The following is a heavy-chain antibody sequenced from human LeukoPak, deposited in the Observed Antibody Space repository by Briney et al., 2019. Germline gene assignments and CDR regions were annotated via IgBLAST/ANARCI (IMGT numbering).Heavy chain of an antibody. CDR3: ARSLSWYDILTGYARAAAFDI. Sequence: GGSLRLSCAASGFTFSDYYMSWIRQAPGKGLEWVSYISSSGSTIYYADSVKGRFTISRDNAKNSLYLQMNSLRAEHTAVYYCARSLSWYDILTGYARAAAFDIWGQGTMVTVSS. CDR1: GFTFSDYY. D-gene: IGHD3-9*01. CDR2: ISSSGSTI. J-gene: IGHJ3*02. V-gene: IGHV3-11*01.